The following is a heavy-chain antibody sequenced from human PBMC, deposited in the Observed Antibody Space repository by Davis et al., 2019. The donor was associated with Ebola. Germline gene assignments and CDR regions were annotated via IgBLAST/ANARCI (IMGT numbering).Heavy chain of an antibody. D-gene: IGHD2-15*01. J-gene: IGHJ4*02. Sequence: GESLKISCAASGFTFSSYWMSWVRQAPGKGLEWVANIKQDGSEKYYVDSVKGRFTISRDNAKNSLYLQMNSLRAEDTAVYYCARVVCSGGSCYSDYWGQGTLVTVSS. CDR1: GFTFSSYW. CDR2: IKQDGSEK. CDR3: ARVVCSGGSCYSDY. V-gene: IGHV3-7*01.